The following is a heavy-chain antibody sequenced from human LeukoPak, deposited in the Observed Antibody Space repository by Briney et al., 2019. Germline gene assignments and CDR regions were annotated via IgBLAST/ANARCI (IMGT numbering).Heavy chain of an antibody. J-gene: IGHJ1*01. Sequence: GGSLRLSCAASGLRFSDYYVSWIRQAPGKGLQWVSYISSGGDIMHYADSVKGRFTSSRDNAKNSGYLEMNSLGAEDTAVYYCATNLIGAGEYFQQWGQGTTVTISS. CDR1: GLRFSDYY. V-gene: IGHV3-11*01. CDR2: ISSGGDIM. D-gene: IGHD2/OR15-2a*01. CDR3: ATNLIGAGEYFQQ.